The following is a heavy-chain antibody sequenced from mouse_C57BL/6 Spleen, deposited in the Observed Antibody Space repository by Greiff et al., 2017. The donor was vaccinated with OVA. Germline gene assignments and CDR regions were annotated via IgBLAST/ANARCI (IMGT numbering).Heavy chain of an antibody. CDR2: ISNGGGST. CDR1: GFTFSDYY. Sequence: EVHLVESGGGLVQPGGSLKLSCAASGFTFSDYYMYWVRQTPEKRLEWVAYISNGGGSTYYPDTVKGRFTISRDNAKNTLYLQMSRLKSEDTAMYYCARHPYSYEAVDAMDYWGQGTSVTVSS. J-gene: IGHJ4*01. D-gene: IGHD1-1*01. CDR3: ARHPYSYEAVDAMDY. V-gene: IGHV5-12*01.